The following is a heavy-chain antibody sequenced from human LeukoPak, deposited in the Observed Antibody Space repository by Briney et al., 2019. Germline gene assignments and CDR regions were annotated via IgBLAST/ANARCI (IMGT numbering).Heavy chain of an antibody. J-gene: IGHJ3*02. CDR3: ARGPRAFDI. CDR2: ISSTRTYI. CDR1: GFTVSSNY. Sequence: GGSLRLSCAASGFTVSSNYVSWVRQAPGKGLEWVSSISSTRTYIYYTDSVKGRFTISRDNAKNSLYLQMNSLRAEDTAIYYCARGPRAFDIWGQGTMVTVSS. V-gene: IGHV3-21*01.